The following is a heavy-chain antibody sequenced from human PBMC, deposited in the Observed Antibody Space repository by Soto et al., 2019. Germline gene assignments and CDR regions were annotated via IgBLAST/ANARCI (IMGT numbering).Heavy chain of an antibody. CDR1: GYTLTNYG. D-gene: IGHD2-2*01. V-gene: IGHV1-18*01. CDR3: ASEGYCSSSMCYGGYYYMDV. CDR2: ISAYNGHA. J-gene: IGHJ6*03. Sequence: QVQLVQSGGEVKNPGASVKVSCKAFGYTLTNYGISWVRQAPGQGLEWMGWISAYNGHANYAQKFQGRVILTTDRPTNAADMELSRLGSDDTAEDYCASEGYCSSSMCYGGYYYMDVWGKGTTVTVS.